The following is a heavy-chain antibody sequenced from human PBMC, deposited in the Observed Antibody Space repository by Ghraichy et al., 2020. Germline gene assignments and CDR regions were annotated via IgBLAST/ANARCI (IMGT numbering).Heavy chain of an antibody. CDR1: GFTFSSYW. Sequence: GGSLRLSCAASGFTFSSYWMHWVRQAPGKGLVWVSRINSDGSSTAYADSVKGRFTISRDNAKNTLYLQMNRLRAEDTAVYYCARDTLHYYGSGTYEGMGIDYWGQGTLVTVSS. J-gene: IGHJ4*02. V-gene: IGHV3-74*01. CDR2: INSDGSST. D-gene: IGHD3-10*01. CDR3: ARDTLHYYGSGTYEGMGIDY.